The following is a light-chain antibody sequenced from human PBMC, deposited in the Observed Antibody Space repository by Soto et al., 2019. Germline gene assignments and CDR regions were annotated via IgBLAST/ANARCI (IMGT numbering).Light chain of an antibody. CDR1: QSLSSY. CDR3: QQSYSTPPS. J-gene: IGKJ2*01. Sequence: DIQMTQSPSSLSASVGDRVTITCRASQSLSSYLNWYQQKPGKAPKLLIYAASSLQSGVPSRFSGSGSGTDFTLTISSLQPEDFATYYCQQSYSTPPSFGQGTKLEIK. CDR2: AAS. V-gene: IGKV1-39*01.